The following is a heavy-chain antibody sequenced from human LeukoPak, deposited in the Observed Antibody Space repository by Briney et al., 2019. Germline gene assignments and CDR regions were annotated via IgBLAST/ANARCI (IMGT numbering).Heavy chain of an antibody. CDR3: AKDGIAAAGTPYYYYYYMDV. Sequence: GGSLRLSCAASGFTFSSYEMNWVRQAPGKGLEWVSYISSSGSTIYYADSVKGRFTISRDNAKNSLYLQMNSLRAEDTAVYYCAKDGIAAAGTPYYYYYYMDVWGKGTTVTVSS. D-gene: IGHD6-13*01. CDR1: GFTFSSYE. J-gene: IGHJ6*03. CDR2: ISSSGSTI. V-gene: IGHV3-48*03.